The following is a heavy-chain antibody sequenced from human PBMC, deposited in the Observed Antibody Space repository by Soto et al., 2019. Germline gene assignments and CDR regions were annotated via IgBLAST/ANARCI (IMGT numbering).Heavy chain of an antibody. D-gene: IGHD6-13*01. CDR2: ISGSGGST. CDR3: AKPSAGIAAAFFDY. J-gene: IGHJ4*02. Sequence: GGSLRLSFAASGFTVSSYAMSWVRQAPGKGLEWVSAISGSGGSTYYADSVKGRFTISRDNSKNTLYLQMNSLRAEDTAVYYCAKPSAGIAAAFFDYWGQGTLVTVSS. CDR1: GFTVSSYA. V-gene: IGHV3-23*01.